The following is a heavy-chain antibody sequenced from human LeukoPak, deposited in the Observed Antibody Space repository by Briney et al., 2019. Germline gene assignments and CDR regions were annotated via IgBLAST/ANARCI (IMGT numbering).Heavy chain of an antibody. Sequence: GRSLRLSCAASGFTFSSYAMHWVRQAPGKGLEWVAVISYDGSNRYYADSVKGRFTISRDNSKNTLYLQMNSLRAEDTAVYYCARDLEYYGSGSQNLFGYWGQGTLVTVSS. CDR3: ARDLEYYGSGSQNLFGY. CDR1: GFTFSSYA. V-gene: IGHV3-30-3*01. CDR2: ISYDGSNR. J-gene: IGHJ4*02. D-gene: IGHD3-10*01.